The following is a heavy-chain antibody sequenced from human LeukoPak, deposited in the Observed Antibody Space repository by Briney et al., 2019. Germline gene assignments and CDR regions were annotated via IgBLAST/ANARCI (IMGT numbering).Heavy chain of an antibody. J-gene: IGHJ5*02. CDR3: ARDRDNWFDP. V-gene: IGHV4-30-4*08. D-gene: IGHD3-10*01. CDR1: GGSISSGDYY. Sequence: SETLSLTCTVSGGSISSGDYYWSWIRQPPGKGLEWIGYIYYSGSTYYNPSLKSRVTISVDTSRNQFSLKLSSVTAADTAVYYCARDRDNWFDPWGQGTLVTVSS. CDR2: IYYSGST.